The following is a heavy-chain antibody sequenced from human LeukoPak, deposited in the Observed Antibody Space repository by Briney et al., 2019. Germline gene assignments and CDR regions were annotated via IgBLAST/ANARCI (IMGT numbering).Heavy chain of an antibody. Sequence: PGGSLRLSCAASGFTFSSYWMSWVRQAPGKGLEWVANTKQDGSEKYYVDSVKGRFTISRDNAKNSLYLQMNSLRAEDTAVYYCAREYDFWSGYLPGYWGQGTLVTVSS. D-gene: IGHD3-3*01. CDR2: TKQDGSEK. V-gene: IGHV3-7*03. J-gene: IGHJ4*02. CDR1: GFTFSSYW. CDR3: AREYDFWSGYLPGY.